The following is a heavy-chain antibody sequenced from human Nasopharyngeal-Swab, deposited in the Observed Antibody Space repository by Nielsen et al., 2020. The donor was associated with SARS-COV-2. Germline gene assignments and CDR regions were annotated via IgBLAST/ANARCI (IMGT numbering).Heavy chain of an antibody. J-gene: IGHJ4*02. Sequence: SVKVSCKASGGTFSSYAISWVRQAPGQGLEWMGGIIPIFGTANYAQKFQGRVTITADESTSTAYMELSSLRSEDTAVYYCARVDSWSSFEDYWGQGTLVTVSS. CDR3: ARVDSWSSFEDY. CDR2: IIPIFGTA. D-gene: IGHD6-13*01. CDR1: GGTFSSYA. V-gene: IGHV1-69*13.